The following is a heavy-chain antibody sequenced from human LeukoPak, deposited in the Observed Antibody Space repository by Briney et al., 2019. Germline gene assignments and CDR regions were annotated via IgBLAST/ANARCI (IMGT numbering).Heavy chain of an antibody. Sequence: GGSLRLSCAASGFTVSSNYMSWVRQAPGKGLEWVSVIYSGGSTYYADSVKGRFTISRDNSKTTLYLQMNSLRAEDTAVYYCARVVVVAGTGWDYFDYWGQGTLVTVSS. J-gene: IGHJ4*02. CDR2: IYSGGST. CDR3: ARVVVVAGTGWDYFDY. D-gene: IGHD2-15*01. CDR1: GFTVSSNY. V-gene: IGHV3-53*01.